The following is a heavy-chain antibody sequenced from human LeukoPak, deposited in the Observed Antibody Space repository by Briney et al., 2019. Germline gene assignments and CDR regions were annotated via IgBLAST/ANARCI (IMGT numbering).Heavy chain of an antibody. J-gene: IGHJ4*02. D-gene: IGHD6-25*01. Sequence: HPGGSLRLSCAASGFTFDDYGMSWVRQAPGKGLEWVANIKQDGSEKYYVDSVKGRFTISRDNAKNSLYLQMNSLRAEDTAVYYCARVSGSVRKLDYWGQGTLVTVSS. V-gene: IGHV3-7*01. CDR2: IKQDGSEK. CDR1: GFTFDDYG. CDR3: ARVSGSVRKLDY.